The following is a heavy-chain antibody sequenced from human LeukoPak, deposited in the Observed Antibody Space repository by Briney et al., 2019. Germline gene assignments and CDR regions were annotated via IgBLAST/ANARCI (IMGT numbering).Heavy chain of an antibody. Sequence: ASVKVSCKTSGYTFTGYDINWVRQAPGQGLEWMGWMKSNSGDTHFAQKFQGRVTMTRNISISTAFMELSSLRSEDTAVYYYARGEYSSSWYPFDYWGQGSLVTVSS. CDR3: ARGEYSSSWYPFDY. CDR1: GYTFTGYD. CDR2: MKSNSGDT. J-gene: IGHJ4*02. D-gene: IGHD6-13*01. V-gene: IGHV1-8*01.